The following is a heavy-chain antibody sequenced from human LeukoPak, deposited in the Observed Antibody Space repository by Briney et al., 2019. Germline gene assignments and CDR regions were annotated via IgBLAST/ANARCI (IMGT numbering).Heavy chain of an antibody. CDR3: ARGNYYDHYGYVNWFDP. D-gene: IGHD3-22*01. J-gene: IGHJ5*02. V-gene: IGHV1-69*13. CDR2: IIPIFGTS. Sequence: PMASVKVSCKASGGTFSSYAISWVRQAPGQGLEWMGGIIPIFGTSNYAQKFQGRVTITADESTSTAYMELSSLKSEDTAVYYCARGNYYDHYGYVNWFDPWGQGTLVTVSS. CDR1: GGTFSSYA.